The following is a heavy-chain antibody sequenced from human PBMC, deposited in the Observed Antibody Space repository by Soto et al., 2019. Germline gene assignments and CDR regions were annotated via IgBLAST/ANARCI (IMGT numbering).Heavy chain of an antibody. Sequence: GGSLRLSCAASGFTFSSYAMSWVRQAPGKGLEWVSAISGSGGSTYYADSVKGRFTISRDNSKNTLYLQVNSLRAEDTAVYYCAKDGYYYGSGSYPDYWGQGTLVTVSS. CDR3: AKDGYYYGSGSYPDY. J-gene: IGHJ4*02. CDR1: GFTFSSYA. CDR2: ISGSGGST. V-gene: IGHV3-23*01. D-gene: IGHD3-10*01.